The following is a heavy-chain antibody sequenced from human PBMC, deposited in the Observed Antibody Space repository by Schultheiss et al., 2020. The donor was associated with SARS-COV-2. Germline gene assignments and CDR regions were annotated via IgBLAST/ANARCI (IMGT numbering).Heavy chain of an antibody. CDR3: ARELRFLMDV. J-gene: IGHJ6*02. Sequence: GGSLRLSCAASGFTFSSSWMHWVCQAPEKGLEWVADIKCDGSEKYYVDSVKGRFTISRDNAKNSLYLQMNSLRAEDTAVYYCARELRFLMDVWGQGTTVTVSS. CDR2: IKCDGSEK. V-gene: IGHV3-52*01. CDR1: GFTFSSSW. D-gene: IGHD3-3*01.